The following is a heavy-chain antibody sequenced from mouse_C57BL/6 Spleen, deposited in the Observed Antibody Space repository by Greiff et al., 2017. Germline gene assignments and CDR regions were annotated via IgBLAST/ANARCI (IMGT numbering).Heavy chain of an antibody. CDR3: ARPWEFDY. D-gene: IGHD4-1*01. V-gene: IGHV1-26*01. Sequence: VQLQQSGPELVKPGASVKISCKASGYTFTDYYMNWVKQSHGKSLEWIGDINPNNGGTSYNQKFKGKATLTVDKSSSTAYMELRSLTSEDSAVYYCARPWEFDYWGQGTLVTVSA. CDR2: INPNNGGT. J-gene: IGHJ3*01. CDR1: GYTFTDYY.